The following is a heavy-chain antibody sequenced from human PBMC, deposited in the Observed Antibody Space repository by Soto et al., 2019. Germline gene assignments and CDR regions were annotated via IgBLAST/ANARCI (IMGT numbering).Heavy chain of an antibody. CDR2: IYYSGST. J-gene: IGHJ6*02. CDR1: GGSISSYY. D-gene: IGHD6-19*01. CDR3: ARYAVAGYYYYGMDV. Sequence: SETLSLTCTVSGGSISSYYWSWIRQPPGKGLEWIGYIYYSGSTNYNPSLKSRVTISVDTSKNQFSLKLSSVTAADTAVYYCARYAVAGYYYYGMDVWGQGTTVTVSS. V-gene: IGHV4-59*01.